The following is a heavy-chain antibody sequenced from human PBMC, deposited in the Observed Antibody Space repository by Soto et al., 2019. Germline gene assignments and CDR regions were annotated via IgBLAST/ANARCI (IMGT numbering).Heavy chain of an antibody. J-gene: IGHJ6*02. CDR2: INKDGGTT. CDR3: AKDLHWYGMDV. V-gene: IGHV3-23*01. Sequence: EVQLLESGGGLVQPGESLRLSCAASGFTFSDYFMNWVRQAPGKGLEWVSGINKDGGTTQNADFVRGRFTISRDNSRNTLYFQMNSVRAEDTALYYCAKDLHWYGMDVWGQGTTVTVS. CDR1: GFTFSDYF. D-gene: IGHD1-20*01.